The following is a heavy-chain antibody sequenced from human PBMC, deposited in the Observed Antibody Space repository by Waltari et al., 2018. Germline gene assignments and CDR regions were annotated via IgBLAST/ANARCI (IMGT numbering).Heavy chain of an antibody. CDR3: ARDLNGDLEIRYYYYGMDV. CDR1: GGTFSSYA. J-gene: IGHJ6*02. D-gene: IGHD4-17*01. V-gene: IGHV1-69*01. CDR2: LIPICGTA. Sequence: QVQLVQSGAEVKKPGSSVKVSCKASGGTFSSYAISWVRQAPGQGLGWMGGLIPICGTANYARKFQGRVTITADESTSTADMELSSLRSEDTAVYYCARDLNGDLEIRYYYYGMDVWGQGTTVTVSS.